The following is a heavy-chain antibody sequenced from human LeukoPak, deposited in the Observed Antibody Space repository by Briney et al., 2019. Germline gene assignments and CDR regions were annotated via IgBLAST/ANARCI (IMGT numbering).Heavy chain of an antibody. CDR1: GFTISGHW. J-gene: IGHJ4*02. CDR3: ARGDTTLVASSRLDY. V-gene: IGHV3-74*01. Sequence: PGGSLRLSCAASGFTISGHWMHWVRQGPGKGLVWVSRINSDGNSIAYADSVKGRFTISRDNANNMLYLQMNSLRAEDTAIYYCARGDTTLVASSRLDYWGQGTLVTVSS. D-gene: IGHD5-18*01. CDR2: INSDGNSI.